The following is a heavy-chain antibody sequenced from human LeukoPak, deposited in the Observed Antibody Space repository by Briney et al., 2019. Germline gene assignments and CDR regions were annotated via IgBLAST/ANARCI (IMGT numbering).Heavy chain of an antibody. D-gene: IGHD6-19*01. CDR1: GYAFTSYS. V-gene: IGHV5-51*01. Sequence: GESLKISCKASGYAFTSYSIGWVRRLPGKGLEWMGIIYPHDSETRYSPSFQGQVIISADRSINTAYLQWSSLKASDTDMCYCARSFVAGVGWYYGMDVWGQGTTVTVSS. CDR2: IYPHDSET. CDR3: ARSFVAGVGWYYGMDV. J-gene: IGHJ6*02.